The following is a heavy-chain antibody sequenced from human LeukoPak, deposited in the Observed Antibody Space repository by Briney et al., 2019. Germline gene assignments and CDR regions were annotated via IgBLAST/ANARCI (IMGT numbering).Heavy chain of an antibody. V-gene: IGHV3-15*01. CDR2: IKSTTDGGTT. Sequence: GGSLRLSCAASGFTFSSAWMNWVRQAPGKGLEWVGRIKSTTDGGTTDYAAPVKGRFTISRDDSKNAVHLQMNSLKTEDTAVYYCTTGHELSGYYWAPDYWGQGTLVTVSS. CDR3: TTGHELSGYYWAPDY. D-gene: IGHD1-20*01. CDR1: GFTFSSAW. J-gene: IGHJ4*02.